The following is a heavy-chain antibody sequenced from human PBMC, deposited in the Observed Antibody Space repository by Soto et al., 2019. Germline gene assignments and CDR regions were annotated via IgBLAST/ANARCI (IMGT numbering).Heavy chain of an antibody. CDR3: ARAFDCGSTSCHFENWFDP. CDR2: MSYSGST. J-gene: IGHJ5*02. V-gene: IGHV4-30-4*01. Sequence: SETLSLTCTVSGGSISSGDYYWSWIRQPPGKGLEWIGYMSYSGSTYYNPSLKSRVTISVDTSKNQFSLKLTSVTAAGTAVYYCARAFDCGSTSCHFENWFDPWGQGTLVTVSS. CDR1: GGSISSGDYY. D-gene: IGHD2-2*01.